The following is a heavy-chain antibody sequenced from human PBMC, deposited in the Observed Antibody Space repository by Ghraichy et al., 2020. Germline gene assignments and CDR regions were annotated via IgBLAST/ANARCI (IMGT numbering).Heavy chain of an antibody. D-gene: IGHD3-22*01. V-gene: IGHV3-74*01. Sequence: GGSLRLSCAPSGFTFSRYWMHWVRQTPGEGLVWVSRINRDGTTTNYADSVRGRFSVSRDNAKNTLYLQMNSLRAEDTGIYYCASDAPFHVDSSGRLGWFDSWGQGTLVTVSS. J-gene: IGHJ5*01. CDR2: INRDGTTT. CDR3: ASDAPFHVDSSGRLGWFDS. CDR1: GFTFSRYW.